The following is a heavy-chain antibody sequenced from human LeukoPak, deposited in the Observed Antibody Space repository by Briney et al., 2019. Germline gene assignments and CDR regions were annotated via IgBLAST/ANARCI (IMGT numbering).Heavy chain of an antibody. J-gene: IGHJ4*02. CDR3: AKAGSGYSYFDH. CDR2: ISGGGGST. CDR1: GFIFSGDA. D-gene: IGHD3-22*01. Sequence: GGSLRLSCAASGFIFSGDAMSWVRQAPGKGLEWVSGISGGGGSTYYADSVKGRFAISRDNSKNRLFPQMNSLRAEDTAVYYCAKAGSGYSYFDHWGQGTLVTVSS. V-gene: IGHV3-23*01.